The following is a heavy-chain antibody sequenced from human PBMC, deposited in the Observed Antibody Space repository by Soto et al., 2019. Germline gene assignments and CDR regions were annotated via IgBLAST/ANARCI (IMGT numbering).Heavy chain of an antibody. J-gene: IGHJ6*02. CDR3: ARDRDSSSPYYYYGMGV. D-gene: IGHD6-13*01. Sequence: QVQLVQSGAEVKKPGSSVKVSCKASGGTFSSYAISWVRQAPGQGLEWMGGISPIFGTANYAQKFQGRVTITADESTSTAYMELSSLRSEDTAVYYCARDRDSSSPYYYYGMGVWGQGTTVTVSS. CDR1: GGTFSSYA. CDR2: ISPIFGTA. V-gene: IGHV1-69*01.